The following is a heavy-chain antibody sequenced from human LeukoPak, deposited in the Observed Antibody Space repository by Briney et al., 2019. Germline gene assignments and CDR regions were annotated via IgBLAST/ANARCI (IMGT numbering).Heavy chain of an antibody. J-gene: IGHJ4*02. D-gene: IGHD4/OR15-4a*01. CDR2: IYYSGTT. CDR1: GGSINSYY. Sequence: KPSETLSLTCTVSGGSINSYYWSWIRQPPGQGLEWIGYIYYSGTTYYNPSLKSRVTISVDTSKKQFSLKLSSVTAADTAVYYCARYGASVRGFGSWGQGTLVTVSS. CDR3: ARYGASVRGFGS. V-gene: IGHV4-59*01.